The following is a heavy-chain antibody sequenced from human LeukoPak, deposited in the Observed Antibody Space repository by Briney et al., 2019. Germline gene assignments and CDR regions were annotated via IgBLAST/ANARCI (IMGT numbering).Heavy chain of an antibody. V-gene: IGHV1-24*01. Sequence: GASVKVSCKVSGYTLTELSMHWVRQAPGKGLEWMGGFDPEDGETIYAQKFQGRVTMTEDTSTDTAYMELSSLRSEDTAVYYCATLYDYYDILTGYYRDYWGQGTLVTVSS. CDR2: FDPEDGET. CDR3: ATLYDYYDILTGYYRDY. D-gene: IGHD3-9*01. J-gene: IGHJ4*02. CDR1: GYTLTELS.